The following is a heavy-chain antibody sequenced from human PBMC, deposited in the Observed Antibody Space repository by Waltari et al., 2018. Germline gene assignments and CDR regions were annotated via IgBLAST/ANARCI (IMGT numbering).Heavy chain of an antibody. CDR1: GYTFTDFY. D-gene: IGHD2-15*01. CDR3: VVGGYCSPSICPWDY. J-gene: IGHJ4*02. CDR2: VNTEDGET. Sequence: EVQVVQSGAEVKKPGATVKISCKASGYTFTDFYIHWLQLAPGKGLEWMGRVNTEDGETMYGMNCRDRITMTADTSTNTAYMERSSLRSADTAVYYCVVGGYCSPSICPWDYWGQGTLVTVSS. V-gene: IGHV1-69-2*01.